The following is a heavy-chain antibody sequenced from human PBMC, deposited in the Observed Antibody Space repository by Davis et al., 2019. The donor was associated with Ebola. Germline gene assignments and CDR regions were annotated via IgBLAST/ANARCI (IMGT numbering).Heavy chain of an antibody. CDR1: GFTVSDNY. Sequence: GESLKISCAASGFTVSDNYMSWVRQAPGKGLEWVSAISRGGENTYYADSVKGRFTISRDNSKSTLYLQMNSLRAEDTAVYYCAKDPGGSFYFFDSWGQGTLVTVSS. D-gene: IGHD1-26*01. CDR2: ISRGGENT. CDR3: AKDPGGSFYFFDS. V-gene: IGHV3-23*01. J-gene: IGHJ4*02.